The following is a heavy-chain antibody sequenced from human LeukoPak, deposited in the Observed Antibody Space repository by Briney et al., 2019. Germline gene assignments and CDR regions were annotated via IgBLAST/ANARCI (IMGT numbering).Heavy chain of an antibody. CDR2: INAGNGNT. Sequence: GASVKVSCKASGYTFTSYAMHWVRQAPGQRLEWMGWINAGNGNTKYSQKFQGRVTITRDTSASTAYMELSSLRSEDTAVYYCARGGYCSGGSCYGWFDPGGQGTLVTVS. CDR3: ARGGYCSGGSCYGWFDP. D-gene: IGHD2-15*01. V-gene: IGHV1-3*01. CDR1: GYTFTSYA. J-gene: IGHJ5*02.